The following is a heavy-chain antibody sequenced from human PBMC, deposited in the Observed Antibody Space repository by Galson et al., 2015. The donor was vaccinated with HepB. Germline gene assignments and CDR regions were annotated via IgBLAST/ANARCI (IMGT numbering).Heavy chain of an antibody. D-gene: IGHD3-3*01. CDR3: AKGYGTIFGSPLRFDP. Sequence: SLRLSCAASGFTFSSYAMSWVRQAPGKGLEWVSGISGSGGSTYYADSVKGRFTISRDSSKNTLYLQMNSLRAEDTAVYYCAKGYGTIFGSPLRFDPWGQGTLVTVSS. V-gene: IGHV3-23*01. CDR1: GFTFSSYA. J-gene: IGHJ5*02. CDR2: ISGSGGST.